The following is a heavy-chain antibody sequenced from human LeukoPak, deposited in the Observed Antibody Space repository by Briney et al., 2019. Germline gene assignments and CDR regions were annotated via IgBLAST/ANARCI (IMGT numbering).Heavy chain of an antibody. CDR3: AKTGGIAASH. D-gene: IGHD6-13*01. CDR2: ISGSGGST. CDR1: GFTFSSYS. J-gene: IGHJ4*02. V-gene: IGHV3-23*01. Sequence: GGSLRLSCAASGFTFSSYSMNWVRQAPGKGLEWVSAISGSGGSTYYADSVKGRFTISRDNSKNTLYLQMNSLRAEDTAVYFCAKTGGIAASHWGQGTLVTVSS.